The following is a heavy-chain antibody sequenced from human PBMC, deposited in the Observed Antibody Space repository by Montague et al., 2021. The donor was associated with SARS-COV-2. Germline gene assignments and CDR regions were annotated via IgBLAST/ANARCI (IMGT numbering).Heavy chain of an antibody. CDR2: INHSGST. Sequence: SETLSLTCAAYGGSFSGHYWNWIRQPPGKGLEWIGEINHSGSTNNNPSLKSRVTMSVDTSKNRFSLKLSSVTAADTAVYYCARGARQGYGFRLGSFDYWGQGTLVTVSS. CDR3: ARGARQGYGFRLGSFDY. CDR1: GGSFSGHY. D-gene: IGHD3-10*01. J-gene: IGHJ4*02. V-gene: IGHV4-34*01.